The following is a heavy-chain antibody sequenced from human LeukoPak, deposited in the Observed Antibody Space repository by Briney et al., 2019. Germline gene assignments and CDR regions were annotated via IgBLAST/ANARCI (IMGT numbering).Heavy chain of an antibody. CDR3: SSGNKLDY. CDR2: INHSGSS. V-gene: IGHV4-34*01. CDR1: GGSFSGYY. Sequence: SETLSLTCAVYGGSFSGYYWSWIRQPPGKGLEWIGDINHSGSSNYNPSLKSRVTISVDTSKNYFFLKLNSVTAADTAVYFCSSGNKLDYWGRGTLVTVSS. J-gene: IGHJ4*02. D-gene: IGHD2/OR15-2a*01.